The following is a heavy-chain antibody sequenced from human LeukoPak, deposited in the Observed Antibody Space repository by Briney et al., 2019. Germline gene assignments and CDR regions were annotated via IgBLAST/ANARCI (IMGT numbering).Heavy chain of an antibody. CDR1: GFTFSSYT. CDR2: ITEST. CDR3: AKRRNSIDY. D-gene: IGHD6-13*01. V-gene: IGHV3-23*01. J-gene: IGHJ4*02. Sequence: PGGSLRLSCAASGFTFSSYTMTWVRQAPGKGLEWVSSITESTYYADSVKGRFIISRDNSRNTLYLQMNSLRGDDTAVYYCAKRRNSIDYWGQGTLVTVSP.